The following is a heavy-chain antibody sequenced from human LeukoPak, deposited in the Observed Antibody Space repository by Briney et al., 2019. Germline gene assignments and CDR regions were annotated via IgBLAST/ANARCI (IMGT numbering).Heavy chain of an antibody. D-gene: IGHD2-15*01. CDR3: AKDIVGGGNDY. J-gene: IGHJ4*02. Sequence: GGSLRLSCAASGSTFTSFWMSWVRQAPGKGLEWVANIMEDGSKTNYVDSVKGRFTISRDNAKTSLYLHMNSLRVEDTAVYYCAKDIVGGGNDYWGQGTLVIVSS. V-gene: IGHV3-7*01. CDR2: IMEDGSKT. CDR1: GSTFTSFW.